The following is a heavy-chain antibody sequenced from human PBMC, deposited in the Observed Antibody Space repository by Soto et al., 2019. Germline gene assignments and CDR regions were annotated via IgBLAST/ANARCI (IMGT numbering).Heavy chain of an antibody. CDR2: ISAHNGNT. Sequence: QVHLVQSGAEVKKPGASVKVSCKGSGYDFTTYGITWVRQAPGQGLEWMAWISAHNGNTDYAQKLQGRVTVTRDTSTSKAYMELRSLRSDDTAMYYCARGRYGDYWGQGALVTVS. D-gene: IGHD1-1*01. CDR3: ARGRYGDY. J-gene: IGHJ4*02. CDR1: GYDFTTYG. V-gene: IGHV1-18*01.